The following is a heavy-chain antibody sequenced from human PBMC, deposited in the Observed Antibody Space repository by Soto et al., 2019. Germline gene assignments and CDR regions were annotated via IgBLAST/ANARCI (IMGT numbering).Heavy chain of an antibody. D-gene: IGHD2-2*01. J-gene: IGHJ6*02. CDR3: AGDPAGSPYDRRGGYYGLDV. CDR1: GGTFSSYA. Sequence: QVQLVQSGAEVKKPGSSVKVSCKASGGTFSSYAISWVRQAPGQGLEWMGGIIPIFGTANYAQKFQGRVTITADESTDAASRELSSLRYEDKAVYYGAGDPAGSPYDRRGGYYGLDVWGQGTTVTVSS. CDR2: IIPIFGTA. V-gene: IGHV1-69*01.